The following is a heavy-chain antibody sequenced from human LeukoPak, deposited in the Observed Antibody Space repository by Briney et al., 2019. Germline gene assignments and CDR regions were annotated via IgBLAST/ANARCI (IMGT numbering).Heavy chain of an antibody. D-gene: IGHD3-22*01. CDR3: AQTPGGGYYYRRDY. J-gene: IGHJ4*02. CDR2: INHSGST. CDR1: GGSFSGYY. V-gene: IGHV4-34*01. Sequence: PSETLSLTCAVYGGSFSGYYWSWIRQPPGKGLEWIGEINHSGSTNYNPSLKSRVTISVDTSKNQFSLKLSSVTAADTAVYYRAQTPGGGYYYRRDYWGQGTLVTVSS.